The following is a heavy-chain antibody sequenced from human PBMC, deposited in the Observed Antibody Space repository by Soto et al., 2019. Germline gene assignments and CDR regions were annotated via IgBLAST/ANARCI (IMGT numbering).Heavy chain of an antibody. D-gene: IGHD5-12*01. J-gene: IGHJ6*02. CDR3: VGVGGYGYDRYARDA. V-gene: IGHV3-53*01. Sequence: LGGSLRLSCAASGFTVSSNYMSWVRQDPGKGLEWVSVIYSGGSTYYADSVKGRFTISRDNSKNTLYLQMNSLRAEDTAVYYCVGVGGYGYDRYARDAWGQGTTVTASS. CDR1: GFTVSSNY. CDR2: IYSGGST.